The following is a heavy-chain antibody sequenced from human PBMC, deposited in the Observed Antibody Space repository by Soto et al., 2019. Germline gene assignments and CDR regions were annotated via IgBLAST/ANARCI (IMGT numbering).Heavy chain of an antibody. D-gene: IGHD3-10*01. V-gene: IGHV3-30*03. Sequence: QEQLVESGGGAVQPGRSLRLSCTASGFSFSSYDMHWVRQAPDEGLEWVSAMSFDGSYKHYADSVKGRFTISRDNSENTLYLQMNGLRPEDTAVYFCARGMIRGVVYYGVEVWGQGTTVTVS. J-gene: IGHJ6*02. CDR3: ARGMIRGVVYYGVEV. CDR1: GFSFSSYD. CDR2: MSFDGSYK.